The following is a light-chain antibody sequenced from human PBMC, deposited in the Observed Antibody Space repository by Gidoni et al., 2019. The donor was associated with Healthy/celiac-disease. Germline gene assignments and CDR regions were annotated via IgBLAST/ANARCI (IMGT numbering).Light chain of an antibody. J-gene: IGKJ2*01. Sequence: ELVLTQSPGTLSLSPGERATRSFRASQSVSSSYLAWYQQKPGQAPRLLIYGASGRATGIPDRFSGSGSGTDFTLTISRLEPEDFAVYYCQQYGSSPYTFGQGTKLEIK. CDR2: GAS. CDR3: QQYGSSPYT. CDR1: QSVSSSY. V-gene: IGKV3-20*01.